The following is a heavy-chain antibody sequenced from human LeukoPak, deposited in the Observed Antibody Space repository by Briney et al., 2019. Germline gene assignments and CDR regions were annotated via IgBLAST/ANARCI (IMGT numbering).Heavy chain of an antibody. J-gene: IGHJ6*02. CDR3: ARAPLLWFGELLYVPDYYYGMDV. Sequence: VASVKVSCKASGYTFTSYGISWVRQAPGQGLEWMGWISAYNGNTNYAQKLQGRVTMTTATSTSTAYMELRSLRSDDTAVYCCARAPLLWFGELLYVPDYYYGMDVWGQGTTVTVSS. V-gene: IGHV1-18*01. CDR2: ISAYNGNT. CDR1: GYTFTSYG. D-gene: IGHD3-10*01.